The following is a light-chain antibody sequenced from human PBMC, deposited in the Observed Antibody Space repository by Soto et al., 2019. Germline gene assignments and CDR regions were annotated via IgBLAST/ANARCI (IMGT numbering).Light chain of an antibody. V-gene: IGKV3-20*01. CDR3: HQYRSSPLT. CDR1: QSVTSSY. CDR2: GAS. J-gene: IGKJ1*01. Sequence: EIVLTQSPGTLSLSPGERATLSCRASQSVTSSYLAWYQQKPGQAPRLLIYGASSTATGIPDRFSGSGSGTHFTLPISRLKPEDFAVYYCHQYRSSPLTFGHGAKVEI.